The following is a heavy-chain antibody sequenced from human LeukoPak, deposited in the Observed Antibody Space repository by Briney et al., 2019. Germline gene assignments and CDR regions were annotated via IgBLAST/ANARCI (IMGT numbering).Heavy chain of an antibody. CDR1: GGSFSGYY. Sequence: SETLSLTCAVFGGSFSGYYWSWIRQPPGKGLEWIGEINHSGGTNYNPPLQSRVTLSLDRSKNQFSLNLSSVTAADTAVYYCARTGGRGSALTGYHDYWGQGALVTVSS. CDR2: INHSGGT. D-gene: IGHD3-9*01. V-gene: IGHV4-34*01. J-gene: IGHJ4*02. CDR3: ARTGGRGSALTGYHDY.